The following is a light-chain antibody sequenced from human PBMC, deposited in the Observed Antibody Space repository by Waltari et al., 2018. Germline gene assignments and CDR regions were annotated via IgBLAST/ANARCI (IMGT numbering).Light chain of an antibody. V-gene: IGKV3-11*01. CDR2: DAS. J-gene: IGKJ5*01. CDR3: QQRSNWEIT. Sequence: EIVLTQSPATLSLSPGERATLACSASQSVSSYLAWYQQKPGQAPRILIYDASNRATGIPARFSGSGSGTDFTLTISSLEPEDFAVYYCQQRSNWEITFGQGTRLEIK. CDR1: QSVSSY.